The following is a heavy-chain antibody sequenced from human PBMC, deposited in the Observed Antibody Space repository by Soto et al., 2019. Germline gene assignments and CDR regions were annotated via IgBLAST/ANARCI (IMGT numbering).Heavy chain of an antibody. V-gene: IGHV4-39*01. CDR1: GGSISSSSYY. CDR2: IYYSGST. CDR3: ARLWGGGTSEIYYYYYYGMDV. Sequence: QLQLQESGPGLVKPSETLSLTCTVSGGSISSSSYYWGWIRQPPGKGLEWIGSIYYSGSTYYNPSLKSRVTISVETSKNQFSLKLSSVTAADTAVYYCARLWGGGTSEIYYYYYYGMDVWGQGTTVTVSS. D-gene: IGHD2-15*01. J-gene: IGHJ6*02.